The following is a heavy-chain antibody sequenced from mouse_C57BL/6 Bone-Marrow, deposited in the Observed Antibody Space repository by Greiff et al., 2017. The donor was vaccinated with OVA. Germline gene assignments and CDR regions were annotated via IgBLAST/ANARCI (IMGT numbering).Heavy chain of an antibody. D-gene: IGHD1-1*01. Sequence: VQLQQSGAELVRPGASVKLSCTASGFNIKDDYMHWVKQRPEQGLEWIGWIDPENGDTEYASKFQGKATITADTSSNTAYLQLSSLTSEDTAVYYCTSHYYGSSNNYAMDYWGQGTSGTVSS. J-gene: IGHJ4*01. V-gene: IGHV14-4*01. CDR2: IDPENGDT. CDR3: TSHYYGSSNNYAMDY. CDR1: GFNIKDDY.